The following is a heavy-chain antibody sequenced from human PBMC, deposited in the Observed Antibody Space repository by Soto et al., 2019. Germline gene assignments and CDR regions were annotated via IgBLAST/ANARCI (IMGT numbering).Heavy chain of an antibody. D-gene: IGHD6-19*01. V-gene: IGHV1-2*02. CDR3: ARAVGGTDYAMDV. J-gene: IGHJ6*02. CDR2: INPNSGGT. Sequence: ASVKVSCRASGYTFNGYYIHWVRQAPGQGLDWMGYINPNSGGTKYAQKFQGRVTMTSDTSISTAYMELSSLRSDDTAVYFCARAVGGTDYAMDVWGQGTTVTVSS. CDR1: GYTFNGYY.